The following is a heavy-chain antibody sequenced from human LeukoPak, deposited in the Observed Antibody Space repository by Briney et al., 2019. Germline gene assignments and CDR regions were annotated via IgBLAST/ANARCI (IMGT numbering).Heavy chain of an antibody. D-gene: IGHD3-16*01. J-gene: IGHJ4*02. CDR2: ISTSSNI. Sequence: NPGGSLRLSCAASGFTFTDYTINWVRQAPGKGLEWVSSISTSSNIYYADSVKGRFTVSRDNAKNSVYLQTNSLRAEDTAVYYCARDRSHVGFDYWGQGTLVTVSS. CDR3: ARDRSHVGFDY. CDR1: GFTFTDYT. V-gene: IGHV3-69-1*01.